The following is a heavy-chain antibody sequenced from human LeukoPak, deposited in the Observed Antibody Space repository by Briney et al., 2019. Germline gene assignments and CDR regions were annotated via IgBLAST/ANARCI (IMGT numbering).Heavy chain of an antibody. CDR1: GFTFTNYF. D-gene: IGHD6-19*01. CDR3: ARVRDRSGWLWLDP. Sequence: PGGSLRLSCAASGFTFTNYFMSWVRQAPGKGLEWVANINEDGSGRYYVDSVKGRFTISRDNGKNSLSLQMNSLRAEDTAVYYCARVRDRSGWLWLDPWGQGTLVTVSS. CDR2: INEDGSGR. V-gene: IGHV3-7*01. J-gene: IGHJ5*02.